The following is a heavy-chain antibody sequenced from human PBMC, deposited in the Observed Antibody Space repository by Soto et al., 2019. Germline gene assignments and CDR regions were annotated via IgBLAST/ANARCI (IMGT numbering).Heavy chain of an antibody. D-gene: IGHD4-4*01. CDR1: EFTFSSYA. Sequence: QVQLVESGGGVVHPERSLRLSCSASEFTFSSYAMHWVRQAPGKGLEWVAGISYDGGHKFYGDSVRGRFTISRDSSKTTVFLQMNSLIPEDTAAYYGARVQTVYINPRGHFFFYGMDVWGQGTTVTVSS. V-gene: IGHV3-30-3*01. J-gene: IGHJ6*02. CDR2: ISYDGGHK. CDR3: ARVQTVYINPRGHFFFYGMDV.